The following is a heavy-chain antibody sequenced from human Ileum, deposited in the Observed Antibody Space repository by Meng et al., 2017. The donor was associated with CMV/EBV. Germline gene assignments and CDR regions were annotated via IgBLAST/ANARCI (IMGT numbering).Heavy chain of an antibody. CDR3: ARRGVTIFGGGWFDP. V-gene: IGHV4-34*01. CDR1: GGSFSGYD. D-gene: IGHD3-3*01. Sequence: YGGSFSGYDWSWIRQPPGKGLEWIGEINHSGSTNYNPSLKSRVTISVDTSKNQFSLKLSSVTAADTAVYYCARRGVTIFGGGWFDPWGQGTLVTVSS. CDR2: INHSGST. J-gene: IGHJ5*02.